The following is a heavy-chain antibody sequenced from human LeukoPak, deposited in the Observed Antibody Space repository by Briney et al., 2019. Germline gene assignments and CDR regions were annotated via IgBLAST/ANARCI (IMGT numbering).Heavy chain of an antibody. D-gene: IGHD2-2*01. V-gene: IGHV4-38-2*02. CDR3: ARSLAGYCSSTSCYGGYYYYMDV. Sequence: SETLSLTCTVFGYSISSGYYWGWIRQPPGKGLEWIGSIYHSGSTYYNPSLKSRVTISVDTSKNQFSLKLSSVTAADTAVYYCARSLAGYCSSTSCYGGYYYYMDVWGKGTTVTVSS. J-gene: IGHJ6*03. CDR2: IYHSGST. CDR1: GYSISSGYY.